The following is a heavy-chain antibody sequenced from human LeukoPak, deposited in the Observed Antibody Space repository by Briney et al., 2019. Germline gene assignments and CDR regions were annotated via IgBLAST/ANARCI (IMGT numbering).Heavy chain of an antibody. J-gene: IGHJ4*02. V-gene: IGHV1-8*02. CDR2: MNPNSGNT. CDR3: ARGPYDTRGYYYVNY. D-gene: IGHD3-22*01. CDR1: GGTFSSYA. Sequence: ASVKVSCKASGGTFSSYAISWVRQAPGQGLEWMGWMNPNSGNTGYAQKFQGRVTMTRNTSITTAYMELSSLRSEDTAVYYCARGPYDTRGYYYVNYWGQGTLVTVS.